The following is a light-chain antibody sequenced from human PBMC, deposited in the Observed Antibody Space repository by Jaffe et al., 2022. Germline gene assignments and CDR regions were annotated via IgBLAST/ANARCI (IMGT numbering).Light chain of an antibody. CDR3: MQGIDFPPT. V-gene: IGKV2-29*02. CDR1: QGLLHSDGKTS. Sequence: DVLMTQTPLSLSVTPGQPASISCKSSQGLLHSDGKTSLYWYLQKPGQSPGQSPQLLVYEVSSRFSGVSDRFSGSGSGTDFTLNISRVEAEDVGVYYCMQGIDFPPTFGQGTKVEIK. CDR2: EVS. J-gene: IGKJ1*01.